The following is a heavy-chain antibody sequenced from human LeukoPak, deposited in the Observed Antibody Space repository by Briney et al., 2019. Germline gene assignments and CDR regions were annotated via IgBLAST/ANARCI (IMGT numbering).Heavy chain of an antibody. Sequence: GGSLRLSCIASGFSFTNYAMSWVRQAPARGPEWLSSMKGGGETFYADSVKGRCTLSRDISRNTVYLQLNNLRVEDTAIYYCARASLISTADAVCWGHGTQVTVSS. CDR3: ARASLISTADAVC. V-gene: IGHV3-23*01. D-gene: IGHD3/OR15-3a*01. CDR1: GFSFTNYA. CDR2: MKGGGET. J-gene: IGHJ4*01.